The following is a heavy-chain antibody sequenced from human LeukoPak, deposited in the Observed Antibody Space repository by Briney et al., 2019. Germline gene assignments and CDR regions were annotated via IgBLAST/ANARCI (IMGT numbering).Heavy chain of an antibody. D-gene: IGHD2-2*01. CDR2: IDYSEST. V-gene: IGHV4-59*08. CDR1: GGSISTYY. J-gene: IGHJ3*02. CDR3: ARHHCSSTSCYAGRAFDI. Sequence: PSETLSLTCTVSGGSISTYYWSWIRQPPGKRLEWIGYIDYSESTYYNPSLKSRVTISVDTSKNLFSLRLSSVTAADTAVYYCARHHCSSTSCYAGRAFDIWGQGTKVTVSS.